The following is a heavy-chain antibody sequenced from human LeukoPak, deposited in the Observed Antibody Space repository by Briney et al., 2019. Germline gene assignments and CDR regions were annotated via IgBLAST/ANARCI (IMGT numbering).Heavy chain of an antibody. J-gene: IGHJ4*02. D-gene: IGHD5-24*01. Sequence: QSGGSLRLSCAASGFTFNTYAMSWVRQAPGKGLEWVSGITDTGDYTYHADSVKGRFTISRDNSKNTLYLQMNSLRAEDTAVYYCAKDKGDGYNPLENWGQGTLVTVSS. CDR3: AKDKGDGYNPLEN. CDR2: ITDTGDYT. CDR1: GFTFNTYA. V-gene: IGHV3-23*01.